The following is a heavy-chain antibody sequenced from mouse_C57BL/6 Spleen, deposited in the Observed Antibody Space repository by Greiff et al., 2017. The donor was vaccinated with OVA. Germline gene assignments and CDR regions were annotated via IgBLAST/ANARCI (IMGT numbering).Heavy chain of an antibody. CDR2: ISSGSSTI. CDR1: GFTFSDYG. CDR3: ARGGLLRYFDY. Sequence: EVQVVESGGGLVKPGGSLKLSCAASGFTFSDYGMHWVRQAPEKGLEWVAYISSGSSTIYYADTVKGRFTISRDNAKNTLFLQMTSLRSEDTAMYYCARGGLLRYFDYWGQGTTLTVSS. V-gene: IGHV5-17*01. D-gene: IGHD1-1*01. J-gene: IGHJ2*01.